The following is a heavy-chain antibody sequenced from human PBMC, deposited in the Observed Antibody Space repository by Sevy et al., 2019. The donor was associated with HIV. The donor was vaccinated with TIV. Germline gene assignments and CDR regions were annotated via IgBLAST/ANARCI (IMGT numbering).Heavy chain of an antibody. CDR3: ARGSGSGNYSFDS. CDR2: ISSSSRTI. J-gene: IGHJ4*02. Sequence: GGSLRLSCVASGFTFSSYSMNWVRQAPGKGLEWVSYISSSSRTIYYADSVKGRFTISRDNAKNSLYLQMNSLRDEDTAVYYCARGSGSGNYSFDSWGQGTLVTVSS. D-gene: IGHD3-10*01. V-gene: IGHV3-48*02. CDR1: GFTFSSYS.